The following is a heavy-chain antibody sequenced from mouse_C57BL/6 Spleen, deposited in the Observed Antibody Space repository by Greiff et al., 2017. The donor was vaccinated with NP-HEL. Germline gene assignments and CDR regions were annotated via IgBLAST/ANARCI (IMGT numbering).Heavy chain of an antibody. CDR1: GFNIKDYY. CDR3: TVITTVVALDY. D-gene: IGHD1-1*01. Sequence: VQLQQSGAELVRPGASVKLSCTASGFNIKDYYMHWVKQRPEQGLEWIGRIDPEDGDTEYAPKFQGKATMTADTSSNTAYLQLSSLTSEDTAVYYCTVITTVVALDYWGQGTTLTVSS. J-gene: IGHJ2*01. V-gene: IGHV14-1*01. CDR2: IDPEDGDT.